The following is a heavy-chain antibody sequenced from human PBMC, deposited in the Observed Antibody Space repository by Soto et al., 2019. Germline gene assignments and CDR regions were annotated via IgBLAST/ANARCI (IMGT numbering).Heavy chain of an antibody. CDR2: ISGGGSYI. CDR3: ARDSDCHSTSCFFPPHV. V-gene: IGHV3-21*06. J-gene: IGHJ6*02. Sequence: VGSLRLSCAASGFTFSDENMSWVRQVPGKGLEWVSGISGGGSYIFYADSVQGRFSISRDNPKNSLFLEMNSLRVEDTAVYYCARDSDCHSTSCFFPPHVWGQGTTVTVSS. D-gene: IGHD2-2*01. CDR1: GFTFSDEN.